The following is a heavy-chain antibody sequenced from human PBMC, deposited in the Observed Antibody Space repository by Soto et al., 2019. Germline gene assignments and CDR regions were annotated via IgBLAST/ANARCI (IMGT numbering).Heavy chain of an antibody. D-gene: IGHD5-12*01. V-gene: IGHV4-59*08. CDR3: SRQAYSGYDLDNCFDP. Sequence: SETLSLTCTVSGGSISSYYWSWIRQPPGKGLEWIGYIYYSGSTNYNPSLKSRVTISVDTSKNQFSLKLSSGTAADTAVYYCSRQAYSGYDLDNCFDPWGQGTLVTVSS. CDR2: IYYSGST. CDR1: GGSISSYY. J-gene: IGHJ5*02.